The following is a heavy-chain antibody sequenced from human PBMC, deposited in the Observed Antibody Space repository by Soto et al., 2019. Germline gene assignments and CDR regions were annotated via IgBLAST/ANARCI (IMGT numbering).Heavy chain of an antibody. CDR3: ARCMGFDGSGYAFFDS. CDR2: VSGSSSYI. J-gene: IGHJ4*02. Sequence: EVQLVESGGGLVKPGGSLRLSCVASGFSFSGHTINWVRQAPGKGLELVSSVSGSSSYIYYADSVKGRFTVSRDNAEKSLYLQMNSLRAEDTAIYYCARCMGFDGSGYAFFDSWGQGTLVTVSS. V-gene: IGHV3-21*01. CDR1: GFSFSGHT. D-gene: IGHD3-10*01.